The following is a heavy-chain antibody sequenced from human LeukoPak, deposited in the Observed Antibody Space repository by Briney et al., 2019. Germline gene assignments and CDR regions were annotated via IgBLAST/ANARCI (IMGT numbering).Heavy chain of an antibody. D-gene: IGHD1-26*01. CDR1: GDSISSSNW. Sequence: PSETLSLTCAVSGDSISSSNWWSWVRQPPGKGLEWIGEIYHSGSTNYNPSLKSRVTISVDKSKNQFSLKLSSVTAADTAVYYSARLASGSYGPLTPFDYWGQGTLVTVSS. V-gene: IGHV4-4*02. J-gene: IGHJ4*02. CDR2: IYHSGST. CDR3: ARLASGSYGPLTPFDY.